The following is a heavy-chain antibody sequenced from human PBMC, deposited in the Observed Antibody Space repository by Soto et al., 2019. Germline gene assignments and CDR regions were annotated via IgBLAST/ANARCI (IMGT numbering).Heavy chain of an antibody. V-gene: IGHV3-15*01. J-gene: IGHJ4*02. Sequence: EVQLVESGGGLVKAGESLRVSCAASGFTFSNAWMRWVRQAPGRGLEWVGRIKSKTNGGTTDYAAPVKGRFSISRDDSKNTVYLQMNSLKTEDTAIYYCTTDDPINRNWGQGTLVTVSS. CDR1: GFTFSNAW. CDR2: IKSKTNGGTT. CDR3: TTDDPINRN.